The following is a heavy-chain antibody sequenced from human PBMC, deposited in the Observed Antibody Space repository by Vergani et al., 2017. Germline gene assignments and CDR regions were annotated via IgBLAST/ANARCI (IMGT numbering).Heavy chain of an antibody. J-gene: IGHJ4*02. Sequence: EVQLVESGGGLVQPGRSLRLSCAASGFTFDDYAMHWVRQAPGKGLEWVSGISWNSGSIGYADSVKGRFTISRDNAKNSLYLQMNSLRAEDTAVYYCAKVRSSGSYSYYFDYWGQGTLVTVSS. V-gene: IGHV3-9*01. CDR2: ISWNSGSI. CDR3: AKVRSSGSYSYYFDY. D-gene: IGHD1-26*01. CDR1: GFTFDDYA.